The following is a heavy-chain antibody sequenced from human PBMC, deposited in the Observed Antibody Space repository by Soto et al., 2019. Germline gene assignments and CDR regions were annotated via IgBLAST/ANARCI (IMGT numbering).Heavy chain of an antibody. V-gene: IGHV1-18*04. CDR2: ITVGSGNT. J-gene: IGHJ4*02. CDR1: GDAFTGHG. D-gene: IGHD1-26*01. CDR3: ARPSSYGSYYYFDL. Sequence: ASVKGSCKAAGDAFTGHGLTWVRQAPGQGPEWMGWITVGSGNTHYAQKFQGRVSMTTDTSTSTAYMELWSLRSDDTAVYYCARPSSYGSYYYFDLWGQGTPVTVPS.